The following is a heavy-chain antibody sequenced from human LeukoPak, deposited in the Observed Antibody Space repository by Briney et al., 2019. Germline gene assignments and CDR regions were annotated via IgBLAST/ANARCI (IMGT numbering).Heavy chain of an antibody. J-gene: IGHJ6*02. CDR3: ARETVTTSEDYYGMDV. CDR1: GGSISSSSYY. Sequence: SQTLSLTCTVSGGSISSSSYYWGWIRQPPGKGLEWIGCIYYSGSTNYNPSLKSRVTISVDTSKNQFSLKLSSVTAADTAVYYCARETVTTSEDYYGMDVWGQGTTVTVSS. D-gene: IGHD4-17*01. CDR2: IYYSGST. V-gene: IGHV4-39*07.